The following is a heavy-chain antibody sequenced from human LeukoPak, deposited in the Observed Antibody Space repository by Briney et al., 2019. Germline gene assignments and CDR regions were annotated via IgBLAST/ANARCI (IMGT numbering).Heavy chain of an antibody. CDR3: AREWLFGELRFAFDI. CDR1: GFTVSSNY. D-gene: IGHD3-10*01. Sequence: GGSLRLSCAASGFTVSSNYMSWVRRAPGKGLEWVSVIYSGGSTYYADSVKGRFTISRDNSKNTLYLQMNSLRAEDTAVYYCAREWLFGELRFAFDIWGQGTMVTVSS. CDR2: IYSGGST. J-gene: IGHJ3*02. V-gene: IGHV3-53*01.